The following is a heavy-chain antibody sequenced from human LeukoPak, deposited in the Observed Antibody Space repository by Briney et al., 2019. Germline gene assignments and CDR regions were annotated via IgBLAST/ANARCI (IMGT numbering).Heavy chain of an antibody. CDR2: IYYSGST. D-gene: IGHD2-15*01. J-gene: IGHJ5*02. CDR1: GGSISSYY. V-gene: IGHV4-59*01. Sequence: SETLSLTCTVSGGSISSYYWSWIRQPPGKGLEWIGYIYYSGSTNYNPSLKSRVTISVDTSKNQFSLKLSPVTAADTAVYYCARSPYCSGGSCYSFDPWGQGTLVTVSS. CDR3: ARSPYCSGGSCYSFDP.